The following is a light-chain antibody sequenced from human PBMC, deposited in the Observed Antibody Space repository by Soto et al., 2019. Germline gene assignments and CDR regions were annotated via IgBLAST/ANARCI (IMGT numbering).Light chain of an antibody. Sequence: DIVMTQSPLSLPVSPGEPASISCRSSQSLVHSQGNYFFDWYVQKPGQSPQLLIYWGFIRASGVPDRISGSASGTDFTLKITRVEAEDVEVYYCMQALQTPYTFAQGTKLEIK. CDR1: QSLVHSQGNYF. CDR2: WGF. J-gene: IGKJ2*01. CDR3: MQALQTPYT. V-gene: IGKV2-28*01.